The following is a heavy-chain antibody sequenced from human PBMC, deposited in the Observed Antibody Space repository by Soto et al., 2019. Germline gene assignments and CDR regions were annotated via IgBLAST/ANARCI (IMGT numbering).Heavy chain of an antibody. J-gene: IGHJ4*02. CDR3: ARDPGDGPFEY. V-gene: IGHV3-33*01. CDR1: GFTVSTYA. CDR2: IWHGGNNR. Sequence: QVQLVESGGAVVQPGRSLRLSCAASGFTVSTYAMHWVRQAPGKWLQWVAIIWHGGNNRFYAESVKGRFTISRDNSKNTLFLEMNSLRSDDTGVYFGARDPGDGPFEYWGQGTLLIVSS.